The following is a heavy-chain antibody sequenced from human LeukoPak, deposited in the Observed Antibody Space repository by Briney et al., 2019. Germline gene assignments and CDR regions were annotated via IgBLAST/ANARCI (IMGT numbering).Heavy chain of an antibody. D-gene: IGHD3-3*01. CDR3: ARGNYDFWSGYYRPYYFDY. CDR2: IKQDGSEK. V-gene: IGHV3-7*01. J-gene: IGHJ4*02. CDR1: GFTFSNYW. Sequence: GGSLRLSCAASGFTFSNYWMSWVRQAPGKGLEWVANIKQDGSEKYYVDSVKSRFTISRDNAKNSLYLQMNSLRAEDTAVYYCARGNYDFWSGYYRPYYFDYWGQGTLVTVSS.